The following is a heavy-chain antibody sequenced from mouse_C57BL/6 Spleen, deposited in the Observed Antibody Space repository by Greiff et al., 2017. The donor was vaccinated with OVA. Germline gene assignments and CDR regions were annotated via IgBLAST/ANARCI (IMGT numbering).Heavy chain of an antibody. J-gene: IGHJ2*01. V-gene: IGHV10-1*01. D-gene: IGHD4-1*01. CDR2: IRSKSNNYAT. Sequence: EVMLVESGGGLVQPKGSLKLSCAASGFSFNTYAMNWVRQAPGKGLEWVARIRSKSNNYATYYADSVKDRFTISRDDSESMLYLQMNNMKTEDTAMYYCVRLGGSNWDDYFDYWGQGTTLTVSS. CDR3: VRLGGSNWDDYFDY. CDR1: GFSFNTYA.